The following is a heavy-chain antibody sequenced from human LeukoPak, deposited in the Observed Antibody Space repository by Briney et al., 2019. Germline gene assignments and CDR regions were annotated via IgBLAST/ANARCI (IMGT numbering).Heavy chain of an antibody. CDR2: INPSSGDT. CDR1: GYAFAGHH. CDR3: ARAGHDSSGYSFRLDY. Sequence: GASVKVSCKTSGYAFAGHHIHWVRQAPGQGLEWIGWINPSSGDTKYAQNFQDRVIMTRDTSISTAYMDLSRLSSDDTAIYYCARAGHDSSGYSFRLDYWGQGTLVTVSS. V-gene: IGHV1-2*02. D-gene: IGHD3-22*01. J-gene: IGHJ4*02.